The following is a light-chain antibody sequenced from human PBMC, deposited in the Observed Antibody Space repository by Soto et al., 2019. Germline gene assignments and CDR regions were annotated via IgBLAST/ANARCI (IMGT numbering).Light chain of an antibody. CDR2: GNS. V-gene: IGLV1-40*01. CDR3: QSYDSSVRGYV. Sequence: QSVLTQPPSVSGASGQRVTISCTGSSSNIGAGYDVHWYQQLPGTAPKLLMYGNSNRPSGVPDRFSGSKSGTSASLAITGLQAEDEADYYCQSYDSSVRGYVFATGTKVTV. J-gene: IGLJ1*01. CDR1: SSNIGAGYD.